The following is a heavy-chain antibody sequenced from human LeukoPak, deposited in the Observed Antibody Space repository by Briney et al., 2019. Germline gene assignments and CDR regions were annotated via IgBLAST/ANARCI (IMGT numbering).Heavy chain of an antibody. Sequence: PSETLSLTCTVSGDSMSDSYWSWIRQPAGKGLERIGRIYASGSTNYNPSLKSRVTLSVDTSSNQFSLTLSSVTAADTAVYHCARDIRSHNGPGGYYYYYMDVWGKGTTVTVSS. CDR1: GDSMSDSY. CDR2: IYASGST. V-gene: IGHV4-4*07. CDR3: ARDIRSHNGPGGYYYYYMDV. J-gene: IGHJ6*03. D-gene: IGHD2-8*01.